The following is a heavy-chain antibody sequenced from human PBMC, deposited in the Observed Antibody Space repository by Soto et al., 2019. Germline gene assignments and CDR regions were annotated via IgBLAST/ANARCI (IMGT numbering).Heavy chain of an antibody. CDR3: AKNGQPPYYYYGMDV. CDR1: GYTFSRYG. J-gene: IGHJ6*02. Sequence: QGQLVQSGPEAKKPGASVKVSCKASGYTFSRYGISWVRQAPGQGLEWMGWISGYNGDTKYALKVQGRVTMTIDTSTYTAYMELRSLTSDDTAIYYCAKNGQPPYYYYGMDVWGQGTTVTVSS. V-gene: IGHV1-18*01. CDR2: ISGYNGDT. D-gene: IGHD2-8*01.